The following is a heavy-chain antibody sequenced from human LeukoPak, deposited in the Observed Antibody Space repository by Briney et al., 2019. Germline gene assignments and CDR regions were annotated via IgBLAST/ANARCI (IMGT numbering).Heavy chain of an antibody. J-gene: IGHJ6*02. CDR2: IYYSGST. Sequence: SETLSLTCAVYGGSFSGYYWSWIRQPPGKGLEWIGYIYYSGSTNYNPSLKSRVTISVDTSKNQFSLKLSSVTAADTAVYYCARRSLISGMDVWGQGTTVTVSS. CDR1: GGSFSGYY. CDR3: ARRSLISGMDV. V-gene: IGHV4-59*08. D-gene: IGHD3-10*01.